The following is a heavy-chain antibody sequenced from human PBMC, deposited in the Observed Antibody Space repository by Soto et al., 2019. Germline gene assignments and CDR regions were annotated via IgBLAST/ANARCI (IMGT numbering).Heavy chain of an antibody. Sequence: GGSLRLSCAASGFTFSSYWMHWVRQAPGKGLVWVSHISDDGSSTSYADSVKGRFTISRDNAKNTLFLQMDSLRAEDTAVYYCARGIGYSAQDYWGQGTLVTVSS. V-gene: IGHV3-74*01. CDR3: ARGIGYSAQDY. CDR2: ISDDGSST. CDR1: GFTFSSYW. J-gene: IGHJ4*02. D-gene: IGHD1-1*01.